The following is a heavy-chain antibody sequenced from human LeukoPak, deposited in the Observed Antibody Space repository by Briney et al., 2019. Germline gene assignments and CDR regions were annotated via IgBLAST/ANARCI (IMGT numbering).Heavy chain of an antibody. CDR3: ARSGHDFWSGLKWFDS. Sequence: SETLSLTCSISGGSISNYYGSWIRQSPGKGLEWIGYIFYTGATDYNPSLRGRVTISVDASKNQFSLKPTSVTAADTAVYYCARSGHDFWSGLKWFDSWGQGTLVTVSS. CDR2: IFYTGAT. V-gene: IGHV4-59*01. D-gene: IGHD3-3*01. CDR1: GGSISNYY. J-gene: IGHJ5*01.